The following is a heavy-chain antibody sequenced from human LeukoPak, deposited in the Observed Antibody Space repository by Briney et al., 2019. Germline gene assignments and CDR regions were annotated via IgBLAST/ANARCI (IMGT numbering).Heavy chain of an antibody. CDR3: ARSSSTNEAGHYYCMDV. D-gene: IGHD6-13*01. J-gene: IGHJ6*02. Sequence: PSETLSLTCAVYGGSFSGYYWSWVRQPPGKGLEWIGEINHSGSTNYNPSLKSRATIPVAPSKNQFSLKLSSVSAADTAVYYCARSSSTNEAGHYYCMDVWGQGTTVTVSS. CDR2: INHSGST. V-gene: IGHV4-34*01. CDR1: GGSFSGYY.